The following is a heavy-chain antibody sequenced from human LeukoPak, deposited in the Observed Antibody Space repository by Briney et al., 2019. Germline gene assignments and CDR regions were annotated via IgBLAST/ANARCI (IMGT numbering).Heavy chain of an antibody. Sequence: GGSLRLSCAASGFTFSSYAMSWVRQAPGKGLEWVSAISGSGGSTSYAQKFQGRVTMTRDTSTSTVYMELSSLRSEDTAVYYCARGIRVTATTYYFDYWGQGTLVTVSS. D-gene: IGHD2-21*02. CDR3: ARGIRVTATTYYFDY. CDR2: ISGSGGST. CDR1: GFTFSSYA. V-gene: IGHV3-23*01. J-gene: IGHJ4*02.